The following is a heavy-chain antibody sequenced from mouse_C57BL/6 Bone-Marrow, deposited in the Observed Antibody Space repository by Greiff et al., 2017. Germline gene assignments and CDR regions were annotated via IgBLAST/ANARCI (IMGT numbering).Heavy chain of an antibody. J-gene: IGHJ4*01. CDR3: ARGDYYGYYYAMDY. Sequence: VQLQQSGAELVRPGASVKLSCKASGYTFTDYYINWVKQRPGQGLEWIARIYPGSGNTYYNEKFKGKATLTAEKSSSTAYMQLSSLTSEDSAVYFGARGDYYGYYYAMDYWGQGTSVTVSS. CDR2: IYPGSGNT. CDR1: GYTFTDYY. D-gene: IGHD1-1*01. V-gene: IGHV1-76*01.